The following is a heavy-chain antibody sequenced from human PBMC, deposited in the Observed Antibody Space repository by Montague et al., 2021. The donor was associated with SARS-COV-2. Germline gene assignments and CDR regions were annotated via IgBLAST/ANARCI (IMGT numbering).Heavy chain of an antibody. Sequence: SLSLSWSASGFTFSSYAMSWVRQAPGKGLEWVSVIYSGGSSTYYADSVKGRFTISRDNSKNTLYLQMNSLRAEDTAVYYCAKDPHYDFWSGYYFDYWGQGILVTVSS. CDR3: AKDPHYDFWSGYYFDY. CDR2: IYSGGSST. D-gene: IGHD3-3*01. CDR1: GFTFSSYA. J-gene: IGHJ4*02. V-gene: IGHV3-23*03.